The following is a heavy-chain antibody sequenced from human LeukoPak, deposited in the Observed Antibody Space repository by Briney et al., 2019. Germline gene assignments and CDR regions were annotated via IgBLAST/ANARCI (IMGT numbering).Heavy chain of an antibody. Sequence: GGSLRLSCAASGFTFDDYGMSWVRQAPGKGLEWVSGINWNGGSTGYADSVKGRFTISRDNAKNSLYLQMNSLRAEDTALYYCARGVLRVVVAATPYYFDYWGQGTLVTVSS. V-gene: IGHV3-20*04. CDR3: ARGVLRVVVAATPYYFDY. CDR1: GFTFDDYG. D-gene: IGHD2-15*01. CDR2: INWNGGST. J-gene: IGHJ4*02.